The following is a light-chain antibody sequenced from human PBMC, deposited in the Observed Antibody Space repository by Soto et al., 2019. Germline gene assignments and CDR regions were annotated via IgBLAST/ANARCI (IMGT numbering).Light chain of an antibody. CDR2: ANI. J-gene: IGLJ3*02. CDR1: NSNIGAGYD. Sequence: QSVLTQPPSVSGAPGQRVSISCTGSNSNIGAGYDVNWYQQLPGTAPKLLIYANIERPSGVPDRFSGSKSGASAFLVITGLQAEDEAAYYCQSYDSVLSGSRVFGERTKLTVL. CDR3: QSYDSVLSGSRV. V-gene: IGLV1-40*01.